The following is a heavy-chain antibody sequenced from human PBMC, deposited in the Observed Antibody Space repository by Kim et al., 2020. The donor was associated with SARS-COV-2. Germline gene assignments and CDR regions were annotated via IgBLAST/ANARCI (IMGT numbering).Heavy chain of an antibody. J-gene: IGHJ4*02. Sequence: GRFTISRDNSKNTLCLQMNSLRAEDTAVYYCAKDSGRITMIVVVITGIDYWGQGTLVTVSS. CDR3: AKDSGRITMIVVVITGIDY. V-gene: IGHV3-30*02. D-gene: IGHD3-22*01.